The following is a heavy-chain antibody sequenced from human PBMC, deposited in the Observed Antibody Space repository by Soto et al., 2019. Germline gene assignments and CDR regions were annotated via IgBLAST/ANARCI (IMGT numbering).Heavy chain of an antibody. D-gene: IGHD6-19*01. Sequence: SVKVSCKASGGTFSSYAISWVRQAPGQGLEWMGGIIPIFGTANYAQKFQGRVTITADESTSTAYMELRSLRSDDTAVYYFASTCLRAVASRNAVWFDPWGQGTMVTVSS. CDR1: GGTFSSYA. J-gene: IGHJ5*02. CDR3: ASTCLRAVASRNAVWFDP. CDR2: IIPIFGTA. V-gene: IGHV1-69*13.